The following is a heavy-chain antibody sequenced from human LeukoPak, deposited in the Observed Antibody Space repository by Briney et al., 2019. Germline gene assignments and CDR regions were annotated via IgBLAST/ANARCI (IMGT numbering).Heavy chain of an antibody. CDR1: GFSFSTYA. CDR2: IDWTSHYI. V-gene: IGHV3-23*01. J-gene: IGHJ4*02. CDR3: AKNFAPGNAFYDF. Sequence: GGSLRLSCAASGFSFSTYAMTWDRQAPGRGPEWVSAIDWTSHYIFYRDSVQGRFTTSRDNSRATLFLQMNSLTAEDSAVYYCAKNFAPGNAFYDFWGQGVLVTVSS. D-gene: IGHD1-1*01.